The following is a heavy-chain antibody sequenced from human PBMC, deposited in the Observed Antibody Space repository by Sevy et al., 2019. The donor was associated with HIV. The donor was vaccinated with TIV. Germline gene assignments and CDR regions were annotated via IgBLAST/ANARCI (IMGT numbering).Heavy chain of an antibody. CDR1: GFTFSRYA. J-gene: IGHJ6*02. V-gene: IGHV3-30-3*01. CDR2: ISYDGSTK. CDR3: ARVKGAYSSGYYGMDV. D-gene: IGHD5-18*01. Sequence: GGSLRLSCAASGFTFSRYAMHWVRQAPGKGLEWLAVISYDGSTKYYTDSVKGRFTISRDNSKNTLYLQMNSLKVEDTAVYYCARVKGAYSSGYYGMDVWGQGTTVTVSS.